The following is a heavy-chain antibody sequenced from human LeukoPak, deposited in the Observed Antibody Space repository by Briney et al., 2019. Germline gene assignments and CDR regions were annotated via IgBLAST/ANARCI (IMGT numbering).Heavy chain of an antibody. Sequence: SGGSLRLSCAASGFTFSSYSMNWVRQAPGKGLEWVSSISSSSSYIYYADSVKGRFTISRDNSKNTVYLHMSSLTAADTALYYCARDPSGPTSDNSFTLPKGMDVWGQGTTVTVSS. J-gene: IGHJ6*02. CDR3: ARDPSGPTSDNSFTLPKGMDV. D-gene: IGHD5-12*01. CDR1: GFTFSSYS. V-gene: IGHV3-21*01. CDR2: ISSSSSYI.